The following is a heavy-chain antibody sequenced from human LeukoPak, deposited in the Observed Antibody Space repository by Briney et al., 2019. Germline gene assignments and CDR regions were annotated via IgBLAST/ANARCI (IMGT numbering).Heavy chain of an antibody. CDR1: GYTFIDYF. J-gene: IGHJ3*02. CDR2: INPNSGVT. Sequence: ASVKVSCKASGYTFIDYFIHWMRQTPGQGLEWLGWINPNSGVTRYAQKFQDRVTMTRDTAAYMELSSLKSDDTAVYYCVGAVSGTLGGAFDIWGQGTAVTVSS. CDR3: VGAVSGTLGGAFDI. D-gene: IGHD1-7*01. V-gene: IGHV1-2*02.